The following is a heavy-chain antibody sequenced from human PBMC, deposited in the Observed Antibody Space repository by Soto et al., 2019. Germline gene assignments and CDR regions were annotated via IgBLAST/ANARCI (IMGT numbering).Heavy chain of an antibody. CDR2: ISSTSSTI. CDR1: GFTFSSCS. V-gene: IGHV3-48*02. J-gene: IGHJ4*02. Sequence: EVQLVESGGGLVQLGGSLRLSCAASGFTFSSCSMNWVRQAPGKGLEWLSYISSTSSTIYYADSVKGRFTISRDNAKNSLYLQMNSLRDEDTAVYYCASWPDAVDYWGQGTLVTVSS. CDR3: ASWPDAVDY.